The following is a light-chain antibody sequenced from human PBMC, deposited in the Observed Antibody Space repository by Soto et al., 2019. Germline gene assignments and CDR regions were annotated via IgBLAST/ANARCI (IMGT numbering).Light chain of an antibody. Sequence: DIQMTQSPSSVSASVGDRVTITCRASQSLSSWLAWYQQKPGKAPKLLIYAASSLQSGVQSRFSGSGSGTDFNFTISSLQPEDFATYYCQQATTSPITSGPGTKVDVK. V-gene: IGKV1-12*01. CDR2: AAS. CDR3: QQATTSPIT. CDR1: QSLSSW. J-gene: IGKJ3*01.